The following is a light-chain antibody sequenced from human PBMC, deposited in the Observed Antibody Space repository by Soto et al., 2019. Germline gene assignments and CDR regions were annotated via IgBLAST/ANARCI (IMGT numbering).Light chain of an antibody. Sequence: QSVLTQPPSASGTPGQRVTISCSGSSSNIGSNTVNWYQQLPGTAPKLLIYSNNQRPSGVPDRFSGSKSGTSASLAISGLQSVDEADYYCAAWDDSLNGSYVFGTGTKVTVL. CDR2: SNN. V-gene: IGLV1-44*01. CDR1: SSNIGSNT. J-gene: IGLJ1*01. CDR3: AAWDDSLNGSYV.